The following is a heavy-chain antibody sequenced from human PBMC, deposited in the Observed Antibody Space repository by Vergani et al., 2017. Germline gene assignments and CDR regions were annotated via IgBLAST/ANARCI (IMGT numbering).Heavy chain of an antibody. CDR1: GGSISSSSYY. CDR3: ARLLSTKIFVVVTATITY. CDR2: IYYSGST. V-gene: IGHV4-39*01. Sequence: LQLQESGPGLVQPSETLSLTCTVSGGSISSSSYYWGWIRQPPGKGLEWIGSIYYSGSTYYNPSLKSRVTISVDTSKSQFSLKLSSVTAADTFVYYCARLLSTKIFVVVTATITYWSQGTLVTVS. J-gene: IGHJ4*02. D-gene: IGHD2-21*02.